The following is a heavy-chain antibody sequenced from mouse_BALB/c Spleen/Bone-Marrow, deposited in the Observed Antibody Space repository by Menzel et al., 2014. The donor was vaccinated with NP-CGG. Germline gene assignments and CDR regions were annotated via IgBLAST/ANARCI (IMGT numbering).Heavy chain of an antibody. CDR1: GDSITSGY. Sequence: EVKVEESGPSLVKPSQTLSLTCSVTGDSITSGYWNWIRKFPGNKLEYMGYISYSGNTYYNPSLKSRISTTRDTSKNQYYLQLNSVTTEDTATYYCATYDGYCFDYWGQGTTLTVSS. J-gene: IGHJ2*01. CDR3: ATYDGYCFDY. D-gene: IGHD2-3*01. V-gene: IGHV3-8*02. CDR2: ISYSGNT.